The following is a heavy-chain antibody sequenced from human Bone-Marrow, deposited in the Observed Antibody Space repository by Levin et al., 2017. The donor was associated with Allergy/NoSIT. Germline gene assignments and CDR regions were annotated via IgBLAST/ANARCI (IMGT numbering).Heavy chain of an antibody. CDR3: ARGGHGSGYFDLDY. CDR2: ISSSSSTI. Sequence: ASVKVSCAASGFTFSSYSMNWVRQAPGKGLEWVSYISSSSSTIYYADSVKGRFTISRDNAKNSLYLQMNSLRAEDTAVYYCARGGHGSGYFDLDYWGQGTLVTVSS. J-gene: IGHJ4*02. CDR1: GFTFSSYS. V-gene: IGHV3-48*01. D-gene: IGHD3-22*01.